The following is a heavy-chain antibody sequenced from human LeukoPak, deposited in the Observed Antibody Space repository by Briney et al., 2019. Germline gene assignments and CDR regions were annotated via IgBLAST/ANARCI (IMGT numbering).Heavy chain of an antibody. D-gene: IGHD2-2*01. V-gene: IGHV4-34*01. Sequence: SETLSLTCAVYGGSFSGYDWSWIRQPPGKGLEWIGEINHSGSANYNPSLKSRVTISVDTSKNQFSLKLSSVTAADTAVYYCATGRNGVVPAPTLGVGHWAYYYSMDVWGKGTTVTVSS. CDR3: ATGRNGVVPAPTLGVGHWAYYYSMDV. J-gene: IGHJ6*03. CDR2: INHSGSA. CDR1: GGSFSGYD.